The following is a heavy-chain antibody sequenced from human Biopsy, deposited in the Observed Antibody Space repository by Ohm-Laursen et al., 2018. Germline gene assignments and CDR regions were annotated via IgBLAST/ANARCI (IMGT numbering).Heavy chain of an antibody. V-gene: IGHV3-11*01. CDR2: ITNTGRTV. CDR1: GFTFSDYY. J-gene: IGHJ6*02. CDR3: ARELGNGMDV. Sequence: SLRLSCTASGFTFSDYYMNWIRQAPGKGPEWVSFITNTGRTVYADSVKGRFTISRDNADNSLHLQMKSLRAEDTAVYYCARELGNGMDVWGQGTTVTVSS.